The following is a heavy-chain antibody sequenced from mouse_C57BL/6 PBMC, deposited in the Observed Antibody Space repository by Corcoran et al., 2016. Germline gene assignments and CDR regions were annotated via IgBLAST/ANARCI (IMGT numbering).Heavy chain of an antibody. CDR2: INPNNGGT. D-gene: IGHD3-2*02. J-gene: IGHJ4*01. CDR3: ASNSSGYAMDY. CDR1: GYTFTDYN. Sequence: EVQLQQSGPELVKPGASVKIPCKASGYTFTDYNMDWVKQSHGKSLEWIGDINPNNGGTIYNQKFKGKATLTVDKSSSTAYMELRSLTSEDSAVYYCASNSSGYAMDYWGQGTSVTVSS. V-gene: IGHV1-18*01.